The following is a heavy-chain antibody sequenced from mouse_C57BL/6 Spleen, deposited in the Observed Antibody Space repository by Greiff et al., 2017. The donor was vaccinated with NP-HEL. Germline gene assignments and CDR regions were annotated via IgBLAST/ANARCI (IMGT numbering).Heavy chain of an antibody. CDR1: GFTFSSYA. J-gene: IGHJ2*01. V-gene: IGHV5-9-1*02. Sequence: EVKLMESGEGLVKPGGSLKLSCAASGFTFSSYAMSWVRQTPEKRLEWVAYISSGGDYIYYADTVKGRFTISRDNARNTLYLQMSSLKSEDTAMYYCTRDDGYHYFDYWGQGTTLTVSS. D-gene: IGHD2-3*01. CDR2: ISSGGDYI. CDR3: TRDDGYHYFDY.